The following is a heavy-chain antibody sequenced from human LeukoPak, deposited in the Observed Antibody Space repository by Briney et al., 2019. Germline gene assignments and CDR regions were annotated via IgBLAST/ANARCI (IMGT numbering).Heavy chain of an antibody. CDR2: ISGSGGST. Sequence: GGSLRLSCAASGFTFSSYAMTWVRQAPGKGLEWVAAISGSGGSTYYADSGKGRFTISRDNRENSKNTLHLQMNSLRAEDTAVYYCAKESKYSFGTTFDNWGQGMLVTVSS. J-gene: IGHJ4*02. D-gene: IGHD3-16*01. V-gene: IGHV3-23*01. CDR3: AKESKYSFGTTFDN. CDR1: GFTFSSYA.